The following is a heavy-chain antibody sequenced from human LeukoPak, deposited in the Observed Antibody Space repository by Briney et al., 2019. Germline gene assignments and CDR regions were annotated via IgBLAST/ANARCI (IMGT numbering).Heavy chain of an antibody. Sequence: SETLSLTCAVYGGSFSGHYWSWIRQHPGKGLEWIGYIYYSGSTYYNPSLKSRVTISVDTSKNQFSLKLSSVTAADTAVYYCARDSATGWYGSGSSNPYYFDYWGQGTLVTVSS. CDR1: GGSFSGHY. CDR3: ARDSATGWYGSGSSNPYYFDY. D-gene: IGHD3-10*01. CDR2: IYYSGST. J-gene: IGHJ4*02. V-gene: IGHV4-31*11.